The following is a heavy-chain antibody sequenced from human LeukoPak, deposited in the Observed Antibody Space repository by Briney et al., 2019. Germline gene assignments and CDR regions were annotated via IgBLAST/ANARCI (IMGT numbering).Heavy chain of an antibody. D-gene: IGHD5-24*01. CDR1: GSTFSDSA. CDR2: ISFSGANS. CDR3: ARDIQLST. J-gene: IGHJ3*01. V-gene: IGHV3-23*01. Sequence: PGGSLRLSCAASGSTFSDSAMTWVRQAPGKGLDWVSLISFSGANSYYADSVKGRFPISRDNSKGTMFLKMNSLRDEDTAIYYCARDIQLSTWGLGTTVTVSS.